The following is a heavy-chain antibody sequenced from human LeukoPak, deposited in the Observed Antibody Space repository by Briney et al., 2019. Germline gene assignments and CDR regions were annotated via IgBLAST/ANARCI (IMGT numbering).Heavy chain of an antibody. Sequence: PGGSLRLSCVASGFTFRSYAMHWVRQAPGKGLEWGAVIWVDGSNEHYADSMKGRVTISRDNSKNTLYLQMYTLRAEDTAVYYCARDQYSSGWSHPGDYWGQGTLVTVSS. CDR2: IWVDGSNE. CDR3: ARDQYSSGWSHPGDY. D-gene: IGHD6-19*01. CDR1: GFTFRSYA. V-gene: IGHV3-33*01. J-gene: IGHJ4*02.